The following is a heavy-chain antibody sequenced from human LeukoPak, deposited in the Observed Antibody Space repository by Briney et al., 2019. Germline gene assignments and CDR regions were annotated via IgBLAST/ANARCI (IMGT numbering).Heavy chain of an antibody. Sequence: GGSLRLSCAASGFTFASYGMSWVRQAPGKGLEWVSVITTNGGTSYYADYVEGRFTISRDNPRKTLYMQMNSLREEDTAVYYCAIMHGYYDGTGYWVQWGQGTLVTVSS. D-gene: IGHD3-22*01. V-gene: IGHV3-23*01. CDR1: GFTFASYG. J-gene: IGHJ1*01. CDR2: ITTNGGTS. CDR3: AIMHGYYDGTGYWVQ.